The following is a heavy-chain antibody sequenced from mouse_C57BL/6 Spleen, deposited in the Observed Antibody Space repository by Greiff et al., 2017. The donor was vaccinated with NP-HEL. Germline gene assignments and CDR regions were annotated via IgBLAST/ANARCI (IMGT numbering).Heavy chain of an antibody. D-gene: IGHD1-1*01. CDR3: ARQEYYGSSPRYFDV. Sequence: EVKLVESGGDLVKPGGSLKLSCAASGFTFSSYGMSWVRQTPDKRLEWVATISSGGSYTYYPDSVKGRFPISRDNAKNTLYLQMSSLKSEDTAMYYCARQEYYGSSPRYFDVWGTGTTVTVSS. J-gene: IGHJ1*03. V-gene: IGHV5-6*01. CDR1: GFTFSSYG. CDR2: ISSGGSYT.